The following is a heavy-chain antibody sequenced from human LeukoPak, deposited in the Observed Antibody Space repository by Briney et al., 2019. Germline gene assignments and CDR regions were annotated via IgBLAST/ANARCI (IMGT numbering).Heavy chain of an antibody. CDR2: IRGRGNYV. Sequence: GGSLRLSCAASGFTFSSYAMSWVRQAPGKGLEWVSAIRGRGNYVYYADSVKGRFTISRDNSKNTLYLQMNSLRADDKAVYYCAKGGVYSGYDLSFEYWGQGALVTVSS. J-gene: IGHJ4*02. D-gene: IGHD5-12*01. CDR3: AKGGVYSGYDLSFEY. V-gene: IGHV3-23*01. CDR1: GFTFSSYA.